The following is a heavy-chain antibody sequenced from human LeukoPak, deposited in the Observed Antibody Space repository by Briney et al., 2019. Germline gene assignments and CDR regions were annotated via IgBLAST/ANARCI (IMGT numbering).Heavy chain of an antibody. V-gene: IGHV1-46*01. Sequence: ASVKVSCKTSGYTFASYYMHWVRQAPGQGLEWMGIINPSGGRTSYAQKFQDRVTMTRDMSTRTVYMDVTSLRSEDTAVYYCASRTRPDVGAFNIWGPGTMVTVSS. CDR3: ASRTRPDVGAFNI. D-gene: IGHD6-6*01. CDR2: INPSGGRT. J-gene: IGHJ3*02. CDR1: GYTFASYY.